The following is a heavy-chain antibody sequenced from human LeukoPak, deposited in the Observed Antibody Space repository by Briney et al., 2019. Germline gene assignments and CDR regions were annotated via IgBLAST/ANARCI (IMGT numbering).Heavy chain of an antibody. CDR1: GGSISSSNW. Sequence: RTSETLSLTCAVSGGSISSSNWWSWVRQPPGKGLEWIREIYHSGSTNYDPSLKSRVTISVDKSKNQFSLKLSSVTAADTAVYYCARDYGGNYYYDYWGQGTLVTVSS. CDR3: ARDYGGNYYYDY. D-gene: IGHD4-23*01. J-gene: IGHJ4*02. V-gene: IGHV4-4*02. CDR2: IYHSGST.